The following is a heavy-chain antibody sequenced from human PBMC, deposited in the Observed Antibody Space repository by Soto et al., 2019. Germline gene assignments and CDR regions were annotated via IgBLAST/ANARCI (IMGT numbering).Heavy chain of an antibody. J-gene: IGHJ5*02. V-gene: IGHV5-51*01. CDR1: GYSFTSYW. D-gene: IGHD2-15*01. Sequence: PGESLKISCKGSGYSFTSYWIGWVRQMPGKGLEWMGIIYPGDSDTRYSPSFQGQVTISADKSISTAYLQWSSLKASDTAMYYCARGEVVALQYNWFDPWCPGTLVTVSS. CDR2: IYPGDSDT. CDR3: ARGEVVALQYNWFDP.